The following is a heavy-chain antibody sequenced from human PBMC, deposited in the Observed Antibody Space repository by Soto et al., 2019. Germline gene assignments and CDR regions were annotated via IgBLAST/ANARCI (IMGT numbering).Heavy chain of an antibody. V-gene: IGHV4-4*07. CDR3: ASSSLYGMDV. CDR1: GGSINTFY. CDR2: IFSSGST. J-gene: IGHJ6*02. Sequence: SETLSLTCTVSGGSINTFYWSWVRQPAGKGLEWIGRIFSSGSTSFNPSLESRVAMSVDTSKNHFSPKVGSVTAADTAVYYCASSSLYGMDVWGQGTTVTVSS.